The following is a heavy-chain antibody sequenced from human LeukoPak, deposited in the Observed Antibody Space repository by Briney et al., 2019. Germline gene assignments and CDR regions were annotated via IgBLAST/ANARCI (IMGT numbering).Heavy chain of an antibody. V-gene: IGHV3-30*04. CDR1: GFTFSRDA. CDR2: ISYDGSNS. Sequence: GGSLRLSCAASGFTFSRDAVHWVRQAPGKGLEWVAVISYDGSNSYHADSVKGRFTISRDNSKNTLYLQMNSLTTEDTAVYYCARDPSRRIAEAYYFDYWGQGTLVTVSS. CDR3: ARDPSRRIAEAYYFDY. D-gene: IGHD6-13*01. J-gene: IGHJ4*02.